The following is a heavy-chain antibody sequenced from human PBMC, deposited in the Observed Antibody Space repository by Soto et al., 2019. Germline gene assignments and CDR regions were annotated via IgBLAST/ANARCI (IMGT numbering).Heavy chain of an antibody. D-gene: IGHD6-13*01. V-gene: IGHV1-69*02. CDR1: GGTFISYT. CDR3: ASLATADTLDY. J-gene: IGHJ4*02. CDR2: IIPILGIA. Sequence: QVQLVQSGAEVKKPGSSVKVSCNASGGTFISYTISWVRQAPGQGLEWMGRIIPILGIANYAQKFQGRVTITADKSTSTAYMELSSLRSEDTAVYYCASLATADTLDYWGQGTLVTVSS.